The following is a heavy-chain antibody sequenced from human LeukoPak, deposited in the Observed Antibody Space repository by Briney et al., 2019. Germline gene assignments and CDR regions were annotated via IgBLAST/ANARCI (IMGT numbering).Heavy chain of an antibody. Sequence: ASVKVSCKASGYTFTSYGISWVRQAPGQGLEWMGWINPNSGGTNYAQKFQGRVTMTRDTSISTAYMELSRLRSDDTAVYYCARGTLRTAGYCSGGSCPGRATYYYYMDVWGKGTTVTVSS. D-gene: IGHD2-15*01. J-gene: IGHJ6*03. CDR3: ARGTLRTAGYCSGGSCPGRATYYYYMDV. CDR2: INPNSGGT. V-gene: IGHV1-2*02. CDR1: GYTFTSYG.